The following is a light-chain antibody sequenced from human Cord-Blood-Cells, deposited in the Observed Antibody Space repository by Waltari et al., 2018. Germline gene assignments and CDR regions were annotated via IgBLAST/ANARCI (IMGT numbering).Light chain of an antibody. CDR3: SSYTSSSTYV. CDR1: SSDVGGYNS. J-gene: IGLJ1*01. CDR2: DVS. Sequence: QSALTPPASVSGSPGQSITISCTGTSSDVGGYNSVSWYQQHPGKAPKLMIYDVSNRPSGVSNRFSGSKSGNTASLTISGLQAEDEADYYCSSYTSSSTYVFGTGTKVTVL. V-gene: IGLV2-14*03.